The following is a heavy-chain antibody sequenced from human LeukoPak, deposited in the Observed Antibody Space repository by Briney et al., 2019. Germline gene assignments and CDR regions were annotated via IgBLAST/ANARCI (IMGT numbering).Heavy chain of an antibody. CDR1: GFTFSSYA. D-gene: IGHD3-3*01. CDR2: ISGSGGST. J-gene: IGHJ4*02. CDR3: AKDGVLGYDFWSGYYTGYFDY. Sequence: GGSLRLSCAASGFTFSSYAMSWVRQASGKGLEWVSAISGSGGSTYYADSVKGRFTISRDNSKNTLYLQMNSLRAEDTAVYYCAKDGVLGYDFWSGYYTGYFDYWGQGTLVTVSS. V-gene: IGHV3-23*01.